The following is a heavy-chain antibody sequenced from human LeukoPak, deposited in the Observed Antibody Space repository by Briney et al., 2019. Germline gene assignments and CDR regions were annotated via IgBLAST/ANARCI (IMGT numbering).Heavy chain of an antibody. D-gene: IGHD1-26*01. Sequence: PETLSLTCTVSGGSISSSSYYWGWIRQPPGKGLEWIGSIYYSGSTYYNPSLKSRVTISVDTSKNQFSLKLSSVTAADTAVYYCASRLVGATVDYWGQGTLVTVSS. CDR1: GGSISSSSYY. CDR3: ASRLVGATVDY. CDR2: IYYSGST. V-gene: IGHV4-39*01. J-gene: IGHJ4*02.